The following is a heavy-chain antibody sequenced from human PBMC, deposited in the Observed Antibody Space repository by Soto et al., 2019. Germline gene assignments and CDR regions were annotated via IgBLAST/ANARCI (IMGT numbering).Heavy chain of an antibody. CDR2: INHSGST. Sequence: PSETLSLTCAVYVGSFSGYYWSWIRQPPGKGLEWIGEINHSGSTKYNPSLKSRVTISVDTPKNQFSLKLSSVTAADTAVYYCARGQDFWSGYPFDYWGQGTLVTVSS. D-gene: IGHD3-3*01. V-gene: IGHV4-34*01. J-gene: IGHJ4*02. CDR3: ARGQDFWSGYPFDY. CDR1: VGSFSGYY.